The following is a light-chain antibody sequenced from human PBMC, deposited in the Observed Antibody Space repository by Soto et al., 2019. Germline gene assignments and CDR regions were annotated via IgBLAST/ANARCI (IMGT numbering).Light chain of an antibody. Sequence: QSALTQPPSVSGAPGQRVTISCTGSSSNIGRGYDVHWYQQFPGSAPRLLLSGDSNRPSGVPDRFSGSRSGTSASLAITGLQAEDEADYYCQSYDSTLSGSRVFGGGTQLTVL. CDR1: SSNIGRGYD. CDR2: GDS. J-gene: IGLJ3*02. V-gene: IGLV1-40*01. CDR3: QSYDSTLSGSRV.